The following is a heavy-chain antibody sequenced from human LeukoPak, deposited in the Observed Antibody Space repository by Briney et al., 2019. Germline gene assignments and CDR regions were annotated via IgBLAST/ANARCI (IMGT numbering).Heavy chain of an antibody. J-gene: IGHJ4*02. CDR2: INSDGSST. CDR3: ARGYCSSTSCYASFDY. V-gene: IGHV3-74*01. Sequence: GGSLRLSCAASGFTFSSYWMHWVRQAPGKGLVWVSRINSDGSSTSYADSVKGRFTISRDNAKNTLYLQMNSLRAEDTAAYYCARGYCSSTSCYASFDYWGQGTLVTVSS. CDR1: GFTFSSYW. D-gene: IGHD2-2*01.